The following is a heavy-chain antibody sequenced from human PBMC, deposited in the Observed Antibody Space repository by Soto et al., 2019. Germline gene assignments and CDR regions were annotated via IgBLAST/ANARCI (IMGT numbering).Heavy chain of an antibody. V-gene: IGHV4-59*01. J-gene: IGHJ3*01. CDR2: IYYRGSA. Sequence: SETLSLTCIVSGASMNGYYWNWIRQPPGKGLEWIGSIYYRGSANYNPFLKSRVTISLDTSNTQFSLTLTSVTAADTAVYYCARGLNTGCYRAFDLWGPGTWVTVSS. CDR3: ARGLNTGCYRAFDL. CDR1: GASMNGYY. D-gene: IGHD2-2*01.